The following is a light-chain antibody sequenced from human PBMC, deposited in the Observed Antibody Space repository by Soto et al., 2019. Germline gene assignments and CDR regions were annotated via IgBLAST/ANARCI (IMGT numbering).Light chain of an antibody. CDR1: RSDLGTYNY. Sequence: QSALTQPASMSGSPGQSITISCTGTRSDLGTYNYLSWYQQHPGKAPRLVISDVSNRPSGVSNRFSGSKSGNTASLTITGLQSEDEADYYCMSYTTTSSFVFGSGTKLTVL. CDR2: DVS. J-gene: IGLJ1*01. V-gene: IGLV2-14*03. CDR3: MSYTTTSSFV.